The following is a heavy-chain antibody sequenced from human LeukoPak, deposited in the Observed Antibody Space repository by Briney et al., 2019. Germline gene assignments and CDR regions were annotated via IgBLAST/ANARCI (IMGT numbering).Heavy chain of an antibody. J-gene: IGHJ6*02. V-gene: IGHV3-23*01. CDR2: ISCSGGST. CDR3: AKVAKPVSSSSLGV. D-gene: IGHD6-6*01. Sequence: PGGSLRLSCAASGFTFNNYAMNWVRQAPGKGLEWVSAISCSGGSTYYADSVKGRFTISRDNSKYTLYLQMNSLRAEDTAVYYCAKVAKPVSSSSLGVGGRGTTVTVS. CDR1: GFTFNNYA.